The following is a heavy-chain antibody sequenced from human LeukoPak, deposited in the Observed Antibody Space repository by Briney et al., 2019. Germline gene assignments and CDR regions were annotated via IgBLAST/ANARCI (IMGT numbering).Heavy chain of an antibody. CDR2: IRSKTDGGRP. CDR3: TTELAGYRSSWYQRDLFDY. D-gene: IGHD6-13*01. CDR1: GFSFSDAW. Sequence: PGGSLRLSCAASGFSFSDAWLSWVRQAPGKGLEWVGRIRSKTDGGRPEYAAPVMGRFTMSRDDSKNTVYLQMSSLKTDDTAVYYCTTELAGYRSSWYQRDLFDYWGRGTLVTVSS. V-gene: IGHV3-15*01. J-gene: IGHJ4*02.